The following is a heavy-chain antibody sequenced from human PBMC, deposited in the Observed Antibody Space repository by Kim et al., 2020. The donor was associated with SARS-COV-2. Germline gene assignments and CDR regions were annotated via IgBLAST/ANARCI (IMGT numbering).Heavy chain of an antibody. CDR1: GFTFSNNW. Sequence: GGSLRLSCAASGFTFSNNWVGWVRQAPGKGLEWVASMNRDGSEKYYVDSVKGRFTISRDNAMNSLCLQMNSLGAEDTAVYYCVAGGNWVYWGQGTLVTVSS. CDR3: VAGGNWVY. J-gene: IGHJ4*02. CDR2: MNRDGSEK. V-gene: IGHV3-7*01. D-gene: IGHD3-16*01.